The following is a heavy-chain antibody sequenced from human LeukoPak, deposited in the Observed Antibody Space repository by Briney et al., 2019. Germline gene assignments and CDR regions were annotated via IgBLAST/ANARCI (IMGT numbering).Heavy chain of an antibody. J-gene: IGHJ6*02. CDR1: GGSISGYY. D-gene: IGHD1-26*01. CDR3: ARGEWELRRGMDV. V-gene: IGHV4-59*01. Sequence: SETLSLTCTVSGGSISGYYWSWIRQPPGKGLEWIGYIYYSGSTNYNPSLKSRVTISVDTSKNQFSLKLSSVTAADTAVYYCARGEWELRRGMDVWGQGTTVTVSS. CDR2: IYYSGST.